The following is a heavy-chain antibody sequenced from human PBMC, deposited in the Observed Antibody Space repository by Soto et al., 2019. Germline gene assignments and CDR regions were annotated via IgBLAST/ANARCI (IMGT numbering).Heavy chain of an antibody. V-gene: IGHV1-18*01. CDR1: GYTFTSYG. D-gene: IGHD2-8*01. CDR3: ARDPSLGYCTNGVCYKFNWFDP. Sequence: ASVKVSCKASGYTFTSYGISWVRQAPGQGLEWMGWISAYNGNTNYAQKLQGRVTMTTDTSTSTAYMELRSLRSDDTAVYYCARDPSLGYCTNGVCYKFNWFDPRGQRTLV. J-gene: IGHJ5*02. CDR2: ISAYNGNT.